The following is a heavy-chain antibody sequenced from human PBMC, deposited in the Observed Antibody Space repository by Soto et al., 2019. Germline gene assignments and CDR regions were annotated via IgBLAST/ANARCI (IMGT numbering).Heavy chain of an antibody. V-gene: IGHV4-59*01. Sequence: QVQLQESGPGLVKPSETLSLTCTVSGGSITSYYWNWIRHPPGQGLEWIGYIYSSGNTNYNPSLKSRVTISVDTSKNQFSLRLSSVTAADTAVYYCARERSGSSHFAYWGQGTLVTVSS. CDR1: GGSITSYY. J-gene: IGHJ4*02. CDR2: IYSSGNT. CDR3: ARERSGSSHFAY. D-gene: IGHD2-15*01.